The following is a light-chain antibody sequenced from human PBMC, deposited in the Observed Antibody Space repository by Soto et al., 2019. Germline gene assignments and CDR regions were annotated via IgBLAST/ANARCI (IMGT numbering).Light chain of an antibody. J-gene: IGKJ2*01. V-gene: IGKV4-1*01. CDR2: WAS. CDR1: QSVLYSSNNKNY. CDR3: QQYYSTPYT. Sequence: DIVMTQSPDSLAVSLGERATINCKSSQSVLYSSNNKNYLAWYQQKPGQPPTLLIYWASTRESGVPDRFSGSGSGTDFTLTIGSLQAEDVAVYSCQQYYSTPYTFGQGTKLEIK.